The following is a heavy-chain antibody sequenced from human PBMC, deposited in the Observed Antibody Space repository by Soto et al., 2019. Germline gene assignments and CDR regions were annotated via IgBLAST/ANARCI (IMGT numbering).Heavy chain of an antibody. J-gene: IGHJ6*02. CDR1: GFTFISYW. D-gene: IGHD3-10*01. V-gene: IGHV3-7*01. CDR3: ARSAARGADYYGMDV. Sequence: WGSLRLSCAASGFTFISYWMSFFRHSPWKGLEWVANIKQDGSEKYYVDSVKGRFTISRDNAKNSLYLQMNSLRAEDTAVYYCARSAARGADYYGMDVWGQGTTVTVSS. CDR2: IKQDGSEK.